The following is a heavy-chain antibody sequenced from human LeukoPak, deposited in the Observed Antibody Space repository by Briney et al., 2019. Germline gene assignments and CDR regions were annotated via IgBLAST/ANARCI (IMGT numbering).Heavy chain of an antibody. CDR1: GYTFTSYY. CDR2: INPGGGRT. V-gene: IGHV1-46*01. D-gene: IGHD2-15*01. CDR3: ARENVVVASHDYYQGMDV. J-gene: IGHJ6*02. Sequence: GASVKVSCKASGYTFTSYYIHWVRQAPEQGREWLGVINPGGGRTTYAQKFQGRVTMTRDTSTSTDQMELSSLRSEDTAIYFCARENVVVASHDYYQGMDVWGQGTTVTVPS.